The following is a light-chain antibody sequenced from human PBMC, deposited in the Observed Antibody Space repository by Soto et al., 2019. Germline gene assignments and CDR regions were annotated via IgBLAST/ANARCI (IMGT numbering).Light chain of an antibody. CDR1: SSDVGGYNY. J-gene: IGLJ1*01. CDR2: EVS. CDR3: SSYTSSSTDYV. Sequence: QSVLTQPASVSGSPGQSITISCTGTSSDVGGYNYVSWYQQHPGKAPKLMIYEVSNRPSGVSNRFAGSKSGNTASLTISGLQAEDEADYYSSSYTSSSTDYVFGTGTKLTVL. V-gene: IGLV2-14*01.